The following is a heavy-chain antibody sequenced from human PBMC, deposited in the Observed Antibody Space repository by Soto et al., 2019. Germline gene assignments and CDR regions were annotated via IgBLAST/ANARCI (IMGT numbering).Heavy chain of an antibody. V-gene: IGHV5-51*01. D-gene: IGHD2-2*01. CDR3: AREYSCSSTSCIDY. CDR2: IYPGDSDT. J-gene: IGHJ4*02. Sequence: GESLKISCKGSGYSFTTYWIGWVRQMPGKGLEWMGIIYPGDSDTRYSPSFQGQVTISVDKSISTAYLQWSSLKASDTAMYYCAREYSCSSTSCIDYWGQGTLVTVSS. CDR1: GYSFTTYW.